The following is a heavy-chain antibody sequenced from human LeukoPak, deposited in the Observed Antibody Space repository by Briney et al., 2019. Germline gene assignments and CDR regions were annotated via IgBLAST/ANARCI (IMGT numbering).Heavy chain of an antibody. J-gene: IGHJ3*02. CDR3: AKNRNYYVCCGAFGI. V-gene: IGHV3-30*18. Sequence: GGSLRLSCAASGFTFSSYGMHWVRQAPGKGLEWVAVISYDGSNKYYADSVKGRFTISRDNSKNTLYLQMNSLRAEDTAVYYCAKNRNYYVCCGAFGIWGQGTMVTVSS. CDR1: GFTFSSYG. D-gene: IGHD3-10*02. CDR2: ISYDGSNK.